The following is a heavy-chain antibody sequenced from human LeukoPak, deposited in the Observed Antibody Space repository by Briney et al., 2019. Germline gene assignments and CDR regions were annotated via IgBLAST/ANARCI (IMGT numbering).Heavy chain of an antibody. V-gene: IGHV3-53*04. CDR1: GFTVSSNY. D-gene: IGHD6-13*01. CDR2: IYSGGST. Sequence: SGGSLRLSCAASGFTVSSNYMSWVRQAPGKGLEWVSVIYSGGSTYYADSVKGRFTISRHNSKNTLYLQMSSLRAEDTAVYYCARDLYSSSWYYFAFDIWGQGTMVTVSS. J-gene: IGHJ3*02. CDR3: ARDLYSSSWYYFAFDI.